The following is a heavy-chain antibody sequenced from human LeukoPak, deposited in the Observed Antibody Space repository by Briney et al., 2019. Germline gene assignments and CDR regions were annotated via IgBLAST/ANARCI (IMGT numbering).Heavy chain of an antibody. D-gene: IGHD3-3*01. J-gene: IGHJ4*02. CDR3: ARVGGRYYDFWSGYYSFDY. Sequence: SETLSLTCTVSGGSISSYYWSWIRQPPGKGLEWIGYIYYSGSTNYNPSLKSRVTISVGTSKNQFSLKLSSVTAADTAVYYCARVGGRYYDFWSGYYSFDYWGQGTLVTVSS. CDR1: GGSISSYY. CDR2: IYYSGST. V-gene: IGHV4-59*01.